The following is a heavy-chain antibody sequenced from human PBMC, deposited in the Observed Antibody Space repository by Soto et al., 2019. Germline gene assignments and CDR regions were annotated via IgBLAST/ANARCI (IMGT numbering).Heavy chain of an antibody. D-gene: IGHD2-21*01. CDR1: GFTFSSYG. J-gene: IGHJ4*02. CDR2: ISYDGSNK. CDR3: AKSPHIVVVRLPDY. Sequence: GGFLRLSCAASGFTFSSYGMHWVRQAPGKGLEWVAVISYDGSNKYYADSVKGRFTISRDNSKNTLYPQMNSLRAEDTAVYYCAKSPHIVVVRLPDYWGQGTLVTVSS. V-gene: IGHV3-30*18.